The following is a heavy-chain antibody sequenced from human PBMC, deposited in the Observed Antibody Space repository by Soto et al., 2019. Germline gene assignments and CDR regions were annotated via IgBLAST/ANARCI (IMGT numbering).Heavy chain of an antibody. D-gene: IGHD6-13*01. Sequence: PGGSLRLSCAASGFTFSSYAMSWVRQAPGKGLEWVSAISGSGGSTYYADSVKGRFTISRDNSKNTLYLQMNSLRAEDTAVYYCAKDYIPIAAAGWGWGYLNGYFDYWGQGTLVTVSS. J-gene: IGHJ4*02. CDR3: AKDYIPIAAAGWGWGYLNGYFDY. CDR1: GFTFSSYA. CDR2: ISGSGGST. V-gene: IGHV3-23*01.